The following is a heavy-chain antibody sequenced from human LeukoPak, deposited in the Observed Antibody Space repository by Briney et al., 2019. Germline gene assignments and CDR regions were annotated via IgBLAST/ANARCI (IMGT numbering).Heavy chain of an antibody. Sequence: PSETLSLTCAVYGGSFSGYYWSWIRPPPGKGLEWIGEINHSGSTNYNPSLKSRVTTSVDTSKNQFSLKLSSVTAADTAVYYCARVAYYDYIWESYRLWYYFDYWGQGTLVTVSS. CDR3: ARVAYYDYIWESYRLWYYFDY. V-gene: IGHV4-34*01. CDR2: INHSGST. J-gene: IGHJ4*02. CDR1: GGSFSGYY. D-gene: IGHD3-16*02.